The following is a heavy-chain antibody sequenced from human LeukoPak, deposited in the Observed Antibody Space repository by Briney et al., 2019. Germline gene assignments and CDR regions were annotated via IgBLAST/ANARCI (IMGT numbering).Heavy chain of an antibody. CDR2: IHYSGTT. CDR3: AGLHEEGAGY. CDR1: GGSISSSSYY. V-gene: IGHV4-39*01. J-gene: IGHJ1*01. Sequence: SETLSLTCTVSGGSISSSSYYWGWIRQPPGKGLEWIGSIHYSGTTYFNPSLKSRVTISVDTSKNQFSLKLSSVTAADTAGDYFAGLHEEGAGYLGQGALVTVCS. D-gene: IGHD3-9*01.